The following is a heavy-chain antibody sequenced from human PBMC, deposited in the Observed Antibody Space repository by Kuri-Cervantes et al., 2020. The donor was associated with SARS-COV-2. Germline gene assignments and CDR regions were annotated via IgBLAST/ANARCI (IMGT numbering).Heavy chain of an antibody. V-gene: IGHV3-48*01. CDR2: ISSSSSTI. J-gene: IGHJ6*03. CDR3: ARNGVVVPAAIHDYYYYYYMDV. CDR1: GFTFSSYS. D-gene: IGHD2-2*02. Sequence: GESLKISCAASGFTFSSYSMNWVRQAPGKGLEWVSYISSSSSTIYYADSVKGRFTISRDNAKNSLYLQMNSLRAKDTAVYYCARNGVVVPAAIHDYYYYYYMDVWGKGTTVTVSS.